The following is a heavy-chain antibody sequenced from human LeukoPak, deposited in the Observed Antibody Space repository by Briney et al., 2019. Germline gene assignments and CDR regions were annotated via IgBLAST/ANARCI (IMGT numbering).Heavy chain of an antibody. CDR3: ARSEYDFWSGPPFDY. V-gene: IGHV1-18*01. Sequence: GASVKVSCKASGYTFTSYGISWVRQAPGQGLEWMGWISAYNGNTNYAQKLQGRVTMTTDTSTSTAYMELRSLRSDDTAVYYCARSEYDFWSGPPFDYWGQGTLVTVSS. D-gene: IGHD3-3*01. CDR2: ISAYNGNT. CDR1: GYTFTSYG. J-gene: IGHJ4*02.